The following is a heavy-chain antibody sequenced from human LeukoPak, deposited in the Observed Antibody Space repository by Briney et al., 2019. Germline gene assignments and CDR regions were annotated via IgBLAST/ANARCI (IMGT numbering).Heavy chain of an antibody. D-gene: IGHD1-26*01. V-gene: IGHV3-30*03. CDR3: ARVTGSYLGRELYFDY. CDR1: GFTFSSYG. J-gene: IGHJ4*02. CDR2: ISYDGSNK. Sequence: GGSLRLSCAASGFTFSSYGMHWVRQAPGKGLEWVAVISYDGSNKYYADSVKGRFTISRDNSKNTLYLQMNSLRAEDTAVYYCARVTGSYLGRELYFDYWGQGTLVTVSS.